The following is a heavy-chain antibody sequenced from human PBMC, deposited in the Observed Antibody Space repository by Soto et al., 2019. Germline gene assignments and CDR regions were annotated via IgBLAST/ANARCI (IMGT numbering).Heavy chain of an antibody. D-gene: IGHD4-17*01. J-gene: IGHJ6*02. CDR2: FFSDAER. V-gene: IGHV2-26*03. Sequence: SGPTLVNPTETLTLTCTISGFSLSNGRMGVSWIRQPPGRALEWLAHFFSDAERSYSTSMQSRLTMSQDTSGTQVVLTMTNMDPQDTGTYFCARMNADSGSRYYAMHVWGPGTPLAV. CDR3: ARMNADSGSRYYAMHV. CDR1: GFSLSNGRMG.